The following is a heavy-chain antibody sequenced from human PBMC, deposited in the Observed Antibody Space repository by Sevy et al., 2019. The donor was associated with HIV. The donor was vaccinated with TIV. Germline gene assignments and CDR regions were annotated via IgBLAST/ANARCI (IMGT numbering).Heavy chain of an antibody. V-gene: IGHV5-51*01. CDR2: IYPGDSDT. CDR1: GYSFTSYW. CDR3: ARIFSNGNEYGMDV. D-gene: IGHD5-18*01. Sequence: GESLKISCKGSGYSFTSYWIGWVRQMPGKGLEWMGIIYPGDSDTRYSPSFQAQFTISADNCISTAHLQWSSLKASDTAVYYCARIFSNGNEYGMDVWGQGTTVTVSS. J-gene: IGHJ6*02.